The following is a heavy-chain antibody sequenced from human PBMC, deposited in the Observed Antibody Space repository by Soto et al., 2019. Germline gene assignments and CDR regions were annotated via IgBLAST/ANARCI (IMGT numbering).Heavy chain of an antibody. J-gene: IGHJ3*02. CDR2: ISSGGDT. D-gene: IGHD3-22*01. V-gene: IGHV3-23*01. CDR1: GFTFTTYA. Sequence: GGSLRLSCAPSGFTFTTYAMSWFRQAPGKGLEWVSSISSGGDTYYADSVKGRFTISRDSSKNTLYLQMNNLRAEDTATYYCAKDYSSGYYAFDIWGRGTMVTVSS. CDR3: AKDYSSGYYAFDI.